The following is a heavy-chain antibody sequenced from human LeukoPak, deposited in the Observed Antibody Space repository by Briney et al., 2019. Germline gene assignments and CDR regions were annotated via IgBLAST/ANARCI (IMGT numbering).Heavy chain of an antibody. V-gene: IGHV4-31*03. CDR3: ARDSWYYFDY. J-gene: IGHJ4*02. CDR2: IYYSGST. Sequence: SETLSLTCTVSGGSISSGGYYWSWIRQHPGKGLEWIGYIYYSGSTYYNPSLKSRVTISVDTSKNQFSLKLSSVTAADTAVYYCARDSWYYFDYWGQGTLVTVSS. D-gene: IGHD6-13*01. CDR1: GGSISSGGYY.